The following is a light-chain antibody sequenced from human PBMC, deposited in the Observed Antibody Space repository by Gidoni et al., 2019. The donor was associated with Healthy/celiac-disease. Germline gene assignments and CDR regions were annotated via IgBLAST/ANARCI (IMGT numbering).Light chain of an antibody. CDR3: QQRYSTPF. CDR2: AAS. J-gene: IGKJ2*01. CDR1: QSISSY. Sequence: DIQMTQSPSSLSASVGDRATITCRASQSISSYLTWYQQKPGKAPKLLIYAASSLQSGVPSRFSGSGSGTDFTLTISRLQPEDFATYYCQQRYSTPFFGQGTKLEIK. V-gene: IGKV1-39*01.